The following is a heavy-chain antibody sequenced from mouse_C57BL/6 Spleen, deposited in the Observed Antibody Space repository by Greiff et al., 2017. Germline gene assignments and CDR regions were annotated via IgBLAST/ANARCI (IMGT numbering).Heavy chain of an antibody. CDR2: INPGSGGT. CDR1: GYAFTNYL. CDR3: ARAGENHAMDY. V-gene: IGHV1-54*01. J-gene: IGHJ4*01. Sequence: QVQLKQSGAELVRPGTSVKVSCKASGYAFTNYLIEWVKQRPGQGLEWIGVINPGSGGTNYNEKFKGKATLTADKSSSTAYMQLSSLTSEDSAVYFCARAGENHAMDYWGQGTSVTVSS.